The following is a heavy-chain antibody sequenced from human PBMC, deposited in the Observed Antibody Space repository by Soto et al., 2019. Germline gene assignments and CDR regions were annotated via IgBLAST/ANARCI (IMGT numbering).Heavy chain of an antibody. V-gene: IGHV4-34*01. D-gene: IGHD1-1*01. CDR3: ARGWRFDP. J-gene: IGHJ5*02. CDR1: GGSFSGYQ. Sequence: SETLSLTCGVYGGSFSGYQWNWIRQSPGQGLEWIGEINHSGTTKYNPSLEGRINLSVDTSKKQFSLKMFSVTAADTAIYYCARGWRFDPWGQGTQVTVSS. CDR2: INHSGTT.